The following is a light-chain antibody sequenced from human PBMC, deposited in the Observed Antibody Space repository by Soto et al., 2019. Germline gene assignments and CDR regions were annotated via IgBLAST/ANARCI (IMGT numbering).Light chain of an antibody. CDR1: QSIHTS. Sequence: VLTQSPATLSLSPGARATLSCRASQSIHTSLAWYQQKSGEPPRLVIYDATPSATAVPASFGGSRSGTEYTLTINSLEPEDFAAYYCQQRNVWPPITFGQGTRLEIK. J-gene: IGKJ5*01. V-gene: IGKV3-11*01. CDR2: DAT. CDR3: QQRNVWPPIT.